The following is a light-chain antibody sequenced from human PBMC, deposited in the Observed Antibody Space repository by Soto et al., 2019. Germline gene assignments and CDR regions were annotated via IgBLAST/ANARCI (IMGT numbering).Light chain of an antibody. CDR3: QVWSSSTDLYV. CDR1: NIGSES. CDR2: DDS. Sequence: SYELTQPPSVSVAPGQTARITCGGNNIGSESVHWYQQRPGQAPVLVVYDDSDRPSGIPERFSGSNSANTATLTVSRVEAGDEADYYCQVWSSSTDLYVFGSGTKV. V-gene: IGLV3-21*02. J-gene: IGLJ1*01.